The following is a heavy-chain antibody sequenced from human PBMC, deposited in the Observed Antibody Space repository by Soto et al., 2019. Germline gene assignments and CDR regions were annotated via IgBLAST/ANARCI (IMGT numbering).Heavy chain of an antibody. Sequence: GSLRLSCAASGFTLSAYSMNWVRQASGKGLEWVSFIGSAGSRTYYADSVMGRFTISRDNAKNSLYLQMDSLRAEDTAVYYCVRTSLVVAAATREDYWGQGTLVTVSS. V-gene: IGHV3-48*04. CDR3: VRTSLVVAAATREDY. D-gene: IGHD2-15*01. CDR1: GFTLSAYS. J-gene: IGHJ4*02. CDR2: IGSAGSRT.